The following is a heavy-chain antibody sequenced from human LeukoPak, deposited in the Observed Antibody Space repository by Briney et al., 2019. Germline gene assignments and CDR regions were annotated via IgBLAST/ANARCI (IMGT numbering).Heavy chain of an antibody. D-gene: IGHD5-18*01. CDR2: IDPGDSDT. CDR1: GYSFTSYW. J-gene: IGHJ4*02. V-gene: IGHV5-51*01. Sequence: GESLKISCKASGYSFTSYWIGWVRQMPGKGLERMGIIDPGDSDTRYTPSFQGQVTISADKSLSTAYLQWNSLKASDSAMYYCARQTAMGRSGDYWGQGTLVTVSS. CDR3: ARQTAMGRSGDY.